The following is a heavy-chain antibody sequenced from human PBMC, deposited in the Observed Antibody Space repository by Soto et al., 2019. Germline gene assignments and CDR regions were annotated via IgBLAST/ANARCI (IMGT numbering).Heavy chain of an antibody. D-gene: IGHD3-22*01. CDR3: AKVGPSVTMIVVAYGMDV. Sequence: GGSLRLSCAASGFTFSSYGMHWVRQAPGKGLEWVAVISYDGSNKYYADSVKGRFTISRDNSKNTLYLQMNSLRAEDTAVYYCAKVGPSVTMIVVAYGMDVWGQGTTVTVSS. CDR1: GFTFSSYG. J-gene: IGHJ6*02. CDR2: ISYDGSNK. V-gene: IGHV3-30*18.